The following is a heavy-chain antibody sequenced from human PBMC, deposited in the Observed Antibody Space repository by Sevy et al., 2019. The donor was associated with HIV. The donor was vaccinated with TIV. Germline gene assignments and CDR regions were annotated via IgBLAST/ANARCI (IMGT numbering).Heavy chain of an antibody. D-gene: IGHD3-9*01. CDR3: AKVLRYFERGDAFDI. V-gene: IGHV3-30*18. J-gene: IGHJ3*02. CDR1: GFTFSSYG. Sequence: GGSLRLSCAASGFTFSSYGMHWVRQAPGKGLEWLAVISYDGSNKYYADSVKGRFTISRDNSKNTLYLQMNSLRAEDTAVYYCAKVLRYFERGDAFDIWGQGTMVTVSS. CDR2: ISYDGSNK.